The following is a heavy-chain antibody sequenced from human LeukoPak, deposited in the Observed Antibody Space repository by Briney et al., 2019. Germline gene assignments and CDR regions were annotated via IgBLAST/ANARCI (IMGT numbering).Heavy chain of an antibody. CDR3: ARGSYSSSAGNFDY. V-gene: IGHV3-30*07. J-gene: IGHJ4*02. D-gene: IGHD6-6*01. Sequence: DSVKGRFTISRDNPKNTLHLQMNSLRAEDTAVYYCARGSYSSSAGNFDYWGQGTLVTVSS.